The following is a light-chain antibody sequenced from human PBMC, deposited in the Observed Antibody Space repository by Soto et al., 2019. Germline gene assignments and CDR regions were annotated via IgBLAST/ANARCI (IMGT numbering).Light chain of an antibody. CDR3: QQYYSYPPT. V-gene: IGKV1-8*01. CDR2: AAS. Sequence: AIRMTQSPSSVSASTGDRVSITCRASQGISSYLAWYQQKPGKAPKLLIYAASTLQSGVPSRFSGSGSGIDFTLTISCLQSEDFATYYCQQYYSYPPTFGQGTKVDIK. CDR1: QGISSY. J-gene: IGKJ1*01.